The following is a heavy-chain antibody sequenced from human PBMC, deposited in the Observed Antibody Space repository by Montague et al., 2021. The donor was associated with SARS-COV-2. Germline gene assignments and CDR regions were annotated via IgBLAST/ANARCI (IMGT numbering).Heavy chain of an antibody. D-gene: IGHD5/OR15-5a*01. V-gene: IGHV3-21*04. Sequence: SLRLSCAASGFTFSTYSMNWVRQAPGKGLEWVALIIRSSGYIYYADSVKGRFTISRDNAQNSLYLQMNSLRAEDTAVYYCARGSTTNYYYYGMDVWGQGTTVTVSS. CDR1: GFTFSTYS. CDR2: IIRSSGYI. J-gene: IGHJ6*02. CDR3: ARGSTTNYYYYGMDV.